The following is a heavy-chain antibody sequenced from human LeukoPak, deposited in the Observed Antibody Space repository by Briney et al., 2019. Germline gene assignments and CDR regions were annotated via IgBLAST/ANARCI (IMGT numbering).Heavy chain of an antibody. V-gene: IGHV3-53*01. CDR3: ARDSADCSGGSCYSAEYFQH. J-gene: IGHJ1*01. CDR2: IYSGGST. CDR1: GFTVSSNY. D-gene: IGHD2-15*01. Sequence: PGGSLRLSCAASGFTVSSNYMSWVRQAPGKGLEWVSVIYSGGSTYYADSVKGRFTISRDNSKNTLHLQMNSLRAEDTAVYYCARDSADCSGGSCYSAEYFQHWGQGTLVTVSS.